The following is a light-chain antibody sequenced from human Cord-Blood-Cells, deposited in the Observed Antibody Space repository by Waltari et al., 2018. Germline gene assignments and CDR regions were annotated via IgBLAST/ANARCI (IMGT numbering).Light chain of an antibody. Sequence: QSALTQPASVSGSPGQSIXXPCTGTSSXXGSXXXFSCYQQHPGKAPKLMIYEGSKRPSGVSNRFSGSKSGNTASLTISGLQAEDEADYYCCSYAGSSTWVFGGGTKLTVL. CDR1: SSXXGSXXX. CDR2: EGS. J-gene: IGLJ3*02. CDR3: CSYAGSSTWV. V-gene: IGLV2-23*01.